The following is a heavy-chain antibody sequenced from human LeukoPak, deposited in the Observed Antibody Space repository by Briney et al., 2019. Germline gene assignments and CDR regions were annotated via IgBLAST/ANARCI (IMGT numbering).Heavy chain of an antibody. J-gene: IGHJ3*02. CDR3: ASYSGSYYNDAFDI. V-gene: IGHV1-69*04. Sequence: ASVKVSCKASGGTFSSYAISWVRQAPGQGLEWMGRIIPILGIANYAQKFQGRVTITADKSTSTAYMELSSLRSEDTAVYYCASYSGSYYNDAFDIWGQGTMVTVSS. CDR2: IIPILGIA. CDR1: GGTFSSYA. D-gene: IGHD1-26*01.